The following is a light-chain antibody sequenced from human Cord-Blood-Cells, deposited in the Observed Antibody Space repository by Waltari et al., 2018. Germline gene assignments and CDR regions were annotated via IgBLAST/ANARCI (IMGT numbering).Light chain of an antibody. V-gene: IGLV2-23*01. CDR1: GSDVGSYTL. J-gene: IGLJ1*01. CDR2: EGS. Sequence: QSALTQPPSVSGSPGHSLTLSRTGTGSDVGSYTLVSWYQQHPGKAPKLMIDEGSKRPSGVSNRFSGSKSGNTAALTISELQAEDEADYYCCSYAGSSTYVFGTGTKVTVL. CDR3: CSYAGSSTYV.